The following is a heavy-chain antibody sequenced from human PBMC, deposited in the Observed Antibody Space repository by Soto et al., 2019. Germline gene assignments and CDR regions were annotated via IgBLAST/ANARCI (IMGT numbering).Heavy chain of an antibody. D-gene: IGHD2-21*02. CDR1: GFTFTTYY. V-gene: IGHV1-46*01. J-gene: IGHJ4*02. Sequence: ASVKVSCKTSGFTFTTYYMHWLRQAPGQGLEWMAMINPKGDGTEYAQKFQGRATMARDTSTSTAYMELSRLRSDDTAVYYCARGRLNCGGDCYSNYWGQGTLVTVSS. CDR3: ARGRLNCGGDCYSNY. CDR2: INPKGDGT.